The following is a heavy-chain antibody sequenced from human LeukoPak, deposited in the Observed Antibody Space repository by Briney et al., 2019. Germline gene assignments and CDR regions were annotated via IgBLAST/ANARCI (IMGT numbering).Heavy chain of an antibody. Sequence: GGSLRLSCAASGFIFSSYGMHWVRQAPGKGLEWVAVISYDGSNKYYADSVKGRFTISRDNSKNTLYLQMNSLRAEDTAVYYCASISQYYFDYWGQGTLVTVSS. CDR1: GFIFSSYG. CDR3: ASISQYYFDY. D-gene: IGHD3-3*02. V-gene: IGHV3-30*03. CDR2: ISYDGSNK. J-gene: IGHJ4*02.